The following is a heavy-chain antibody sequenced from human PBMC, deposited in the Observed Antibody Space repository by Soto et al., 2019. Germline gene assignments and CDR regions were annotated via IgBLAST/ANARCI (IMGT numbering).Heavy chain of an antibody. Sequence: ASVKVSCKASGYAFTSYAMHWVRQAPGQRLEWMGWINAGNGNTKYSQKFQGRVTITRDTSASTAYMELSSLRSEDTAVYYCARVTKSAVNDAFDIWGQGTMVTVS. J-gene: IGHJ3*02. CDR3: ARVTKSAVNDAFDI. CDR1: GYAFTSYA. V-gene: IGHV1-3*01. CDR2: INAGNGNT.